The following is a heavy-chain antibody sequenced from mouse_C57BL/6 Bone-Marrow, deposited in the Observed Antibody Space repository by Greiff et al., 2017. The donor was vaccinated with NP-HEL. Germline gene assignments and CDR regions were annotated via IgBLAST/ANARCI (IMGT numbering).Heavy chain of an antibody. CDR3: ARTIVTTLNFDY. CDR1: GYTFTSYW. CDR2: IHPNSGST. J-gene: IGHJ2*01. D-gene: IGHD2-5*01. V-gene: IGHV1-64*01. Sequence: HVQLQQPGAELVKPGASVKLSCKASGYTFTSYWMHWVKQRPGQGLEWIGMIHPNSGSTNYNEKFKSKATLTVDKSSSTAYMQLSSLTSEDSAVYYCARTIVTTLNFDYWGQGTTLTVSS.